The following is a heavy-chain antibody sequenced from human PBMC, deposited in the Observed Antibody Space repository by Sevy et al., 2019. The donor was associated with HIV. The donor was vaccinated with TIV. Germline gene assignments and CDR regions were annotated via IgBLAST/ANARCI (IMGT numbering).Heavy chain of an antibody. CDR2: ISYDGSNK. CDR1: GLTFSSYA. V-gene: IGHV3-30-3*01. D-gene: IGHD2-15*01. Sequence: GGSLRLSCAASGLTFSSYAMHWVRQAPGKGLEWVALISYDGSNKYYADSVKGRFTISRDNSKNTLYLQMNSLRAEDTAVYYCARGTQDARYFDYWGQGTLVTVSS. CDR3: ARGTQDARYFDY. J-gene: IGHJ4*02.